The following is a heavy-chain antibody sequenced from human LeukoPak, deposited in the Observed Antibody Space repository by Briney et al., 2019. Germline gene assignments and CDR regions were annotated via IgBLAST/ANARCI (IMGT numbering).Heavy chain of an antibody. CDR2: MYYNGNTIGNT. V-gene: IGHV4-39*07. J-gene: IGHJ4*02. CDR3: ARAPGGLTGYYDY. D-gene: IGHD3-9*01. CDR1: DGSISSSTYY. Sequence: SETLSLTCTVSDGSISSSTYYWGWIRQPPGKGLEWIGSMYYNGNTIGNTYYNPSLKSRVTISVDTSKNQFSLKMSSVTAADTAVYYCARAPGGLTGYYDYWGQGTLVTVSS.